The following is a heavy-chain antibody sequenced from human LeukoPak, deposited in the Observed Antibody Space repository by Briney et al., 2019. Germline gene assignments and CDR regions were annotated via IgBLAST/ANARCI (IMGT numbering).Heavy chain of an antibody. CDR2: IYYSGST. CDR3: AGDLEGYYYYGMDV. V-gene: IGHV4-31*03. Sequence: NPSETLSLTCTVSGGSISSGGYSWSWIRQHPGKGLEWIGYIYYSGSTYYNPSLKSRVTISVDTSKNQFSLKLSSVTAADTAVYYCAGDLEGYYYYGMDVWGQGTTVTVSS. CDR1: GGSISSGGYS. J-gene: IGHJ6*02.